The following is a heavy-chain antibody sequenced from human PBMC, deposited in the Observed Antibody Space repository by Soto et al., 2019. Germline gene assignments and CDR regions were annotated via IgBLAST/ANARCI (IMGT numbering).Heavy chain of an antibody. Sequence: LRLSCAASGFTFSSYWMSWVRQAPGRGLEGVANKKKDGREKYYVDSVKGRFTISRDNAKNSLYLQMNSLRAEDTAVYYCARAVFSWGQGTLVTVSS. CDR1: GFTFSSYW. V-gene: IGHV3-7*01. CDR2: KKKDGREK. J-gene: IGHJ5*02. D-gene: IGHD3-9*01. CDR3: ARAVFS.